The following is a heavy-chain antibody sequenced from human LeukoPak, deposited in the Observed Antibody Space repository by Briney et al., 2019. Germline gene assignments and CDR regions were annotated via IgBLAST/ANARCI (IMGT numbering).Heavy chain of an antibody. CDR1: GYTFTGYY. CDR3: ATVAGTLLYMDV. CDR2: INPNSGGT. V-gene: IGHV1-2*02. J-gene: IGHJ6*03. Sequence: ASVKVSCKASGYTFTGYYMHWVRQAPGQGLEWMGWINPNSGGTNYAQKFQGRVTMTRVTSISTAYMELSRLRSDDTAVYYCATVAGTLLYMDVWGKGTTVTVSS. D-gene: IGHD6-19*01.